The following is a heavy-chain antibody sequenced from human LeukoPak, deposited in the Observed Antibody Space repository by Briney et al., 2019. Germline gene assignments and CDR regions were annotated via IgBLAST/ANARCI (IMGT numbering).Heavy chain of an antibody. CDR2: IIHSGST. D-gene: IGHD5-12*01. CDR1: DGSFSRYY. V-gene: IGHV4-34*01. Sequence: SETLSLTCGVYDGSFSRYYWSWIRQPPGRGLEWIGEIIHSGSTHYNPSLKRRVTLSVDTSKNQISLGLTSVTAADTAIYYCARGSGHFDQWGQGTLVTVSS. CDR3: ARGSGHFDQ. J-gene: IGHJ4*02.